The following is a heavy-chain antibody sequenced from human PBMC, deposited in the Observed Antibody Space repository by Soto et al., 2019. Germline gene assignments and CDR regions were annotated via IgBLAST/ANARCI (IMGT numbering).Heavy chain of an antibody. CDR3: ASHSGSSPEGRYYYGMDV. V-gene: IGHV1-69*12. J-gene: IGHJ6*02. Sequence: QVQLVQSGAEVKKPGSSVKVSCKASGGTFSSYAISWVRQAPGQGLEWMGGIIPIFGTADYAQKFQGRVTITADESTSTAYRALSTPRSEDTAVYYCASHSGSSPEGRYYYGMDVWGQGTTVTVSS. CDR1: GGTFSSYA. D-gene: IGHD1-26*01. CDR2: IIPIFGTA.